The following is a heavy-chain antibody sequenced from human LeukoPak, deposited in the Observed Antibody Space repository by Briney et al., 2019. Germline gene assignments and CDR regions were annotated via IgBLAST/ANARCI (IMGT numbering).Heavy chain of an antibody. CDR1: GDSVSNNIAA. V-gene: IGHV6-1*01. Sequence: SQTLSLTCAISGDSVSNNIAAWTWIRQSPSRGLEWLGRTYYRSKWYNYYAVSVRGRITVNPDTSKNQFSLQLNSVTPEDTAVYYCTREDRDTFDIWGQGTVVTVSS. J-gene: IGHJ3*02. CDR3: TREDRDTFDI. CDR2: TYYRSKWYN.